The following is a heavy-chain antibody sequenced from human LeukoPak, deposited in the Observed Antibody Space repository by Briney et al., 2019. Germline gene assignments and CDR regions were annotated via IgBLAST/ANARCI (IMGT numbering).Heavy chain of an antibody. CDR1: GGSISSYY. CDR2: IYYSGST. J-gene: IGHJ4*02. Sequence: KTSETLSLTCTVSGGSISSYYWSWIRQTPGKGLEWIGYIYYSGSTNYNPSLKSRVTISVDTSKNQFSLKLSSVTAADTAVYYCARQNSGYDLGPFAYWGQGTLVTVSS. V-gene: IGHV4-59*08. CDR3: ARQNSGYDLGPFAY. D-gene: IGHD5-12*01.